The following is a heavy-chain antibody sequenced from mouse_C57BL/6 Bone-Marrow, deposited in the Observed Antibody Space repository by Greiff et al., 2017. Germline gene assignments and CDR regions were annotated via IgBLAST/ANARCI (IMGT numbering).Heavy chain of an antibody. J-gene: IGHJ2*01. D-gene: IGHD1-1*01. CDR3: ARLSTVVATDY. CDR1: GYTFTSYW. Sequence: QVQLQQPGTELVKPGASVKLSCKASGYTFTSYWMHWVKQRPGQGLEWIGNINPSNGGTNYNEKFKSKATLTADKSSSTAYMQLSSLTAEDSAVYYCARLSTVVATDYGGQGTTLTVSS. CDR2: INPSNGGT. V-gene: IGHV1-53*01.